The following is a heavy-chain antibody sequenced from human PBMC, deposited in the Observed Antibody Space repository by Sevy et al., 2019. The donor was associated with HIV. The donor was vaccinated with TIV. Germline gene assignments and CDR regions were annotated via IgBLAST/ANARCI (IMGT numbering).Heavy chain of an antibody. CDR3: ARDLRSGSYGYDAFDI. V-gene: IGHV3-48*01. J-gene: IGHJ3*02. CDR2: ISSSSSAI. Sequence: GGSLRLSCAASGFTFSSYSMNWVRQAPGKGLEWVSYISSSSSAIYYAYSVKGRFTISRDNAKNSLYLQMNSLRAEDTAVYYCARDLRSGSYGYDAFDIWVQGTMVAVSS. CDR1: GFTFSSYS. D-gene: IGHD3-10*01.